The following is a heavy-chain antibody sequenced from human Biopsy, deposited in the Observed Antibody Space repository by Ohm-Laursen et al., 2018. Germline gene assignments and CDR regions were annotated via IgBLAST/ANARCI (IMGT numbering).Heavy chain of an antibody. CDR1: DVSISTYY. CDR3: ARATNSTGWPYYYFYGMDV. CDR2: IYYNGDT. V-gene: IGHV4-59*01. J-gene: IGHJ6*02. D-gene: IGHD2/OR15-2a*01. Sequence: PSETLSLTCPVSDVSISTYYWSWIRQSPGRGLEWIAHIYYNGDTDYNPSLKSRVTISVDTSKNQLSLRLNSVTAADTAVYYCARATNSTGWPYYYFYGMDVWGQGTTVTVSS.